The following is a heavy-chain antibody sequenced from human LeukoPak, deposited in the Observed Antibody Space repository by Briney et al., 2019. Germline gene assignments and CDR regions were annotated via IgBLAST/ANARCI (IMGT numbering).Heavy chain of an antibody. V-gene: IGHV1-18*01. CDR2: ISAYNGNT. J-gene: IGHJ4*02. Sequence: ASVKVSCKASGYTFTSYGISWVRQAPGQGPEWMGWISAYNGNTNYAQKLQGRVTMTTDTSTSTAYMELRSLRSDDTAVYYCARVASSGYFAYYYDRWGQGTLVTVSS. D-gene: IGHD3-22*01. CDR1: GYTFTSYG. CDR3: ARVASSGYFAYYYDR.